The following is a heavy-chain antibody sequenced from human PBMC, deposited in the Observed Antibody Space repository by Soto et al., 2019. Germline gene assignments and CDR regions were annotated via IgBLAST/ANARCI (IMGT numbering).Heavy chain of an antibody. V-gene: IGHV3-23*01. Sequence: GGSLRLSCEASGFAFSNYAMTWVRQAPGKGLEWVSTIIRSGLSTFYADSVKGPFTISRDNSKKTLYLQMNSLRAEDMAMYYCAKDPRIVMNYKLEPYFDFWGHGTLVTVSS. J-gene: IGHJ4*01. D-gene: IGHD1-7*01. CDR1: GFAFSNYA. CDR2: IIRSGLST. CDR3: AKDPRIVMNYKLEPYFDF.